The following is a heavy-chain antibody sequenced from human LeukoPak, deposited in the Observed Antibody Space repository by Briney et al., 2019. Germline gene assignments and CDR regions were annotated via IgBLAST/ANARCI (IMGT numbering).Heavy chain of an antibody. J-gene: IGHJ4*02. Sequence: PGGSLRLSCAASGFTFSSYAMSWVRQAPGKGLEWVSAISGSGGSTYYADSVKGRFTISRGNSKNTLYLQMNSLRAEDTAVYYCAKEYYYDSSGPVDYWGQGTLVTVSS. CDR3: AKEYYYDSSGPVDY. D-gene: IGHD3-22*01. CDR1: GFTFSSYA. CDR2: ISGSGGST. V-gene: IGHV3-23*01.